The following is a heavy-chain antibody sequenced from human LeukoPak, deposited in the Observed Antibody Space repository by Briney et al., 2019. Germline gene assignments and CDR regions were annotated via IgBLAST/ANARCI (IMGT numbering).Heavy chain of an antibody. CDR1: GYTFTSYY. CDR3: ARELRYFDWLPKRDAFDI. CDR2: INPSGGST. D-gene: IGHD3-9*01. J-gene: IGHJ3*02. V-gene: IGHV1-46*01. Sequence: ASVKVSRKASGYTFTSYYMHWVRQAPGQGLEWMGIINPSGGSTSYAQKFQGRVTMTRDTSTSTVYMELSSLRSEDTAVYYCARELRYFDWLPKRDAFDIWGQGTMVTVSS.